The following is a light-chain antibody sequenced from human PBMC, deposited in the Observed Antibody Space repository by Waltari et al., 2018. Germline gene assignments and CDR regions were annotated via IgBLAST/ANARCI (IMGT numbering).Light chain of an antibody. CDR1: SRDVGGYNY. CDR3: SSYTSTSTDVV. V-gene: IGLV2-14*01. CDR2: EVS. J-gene: IGLJ2*01. Sequence: QSALTQPASVSGSPGQSITISCTGTSRDVGGYNYVSWYQHHPGKAPKVMIFEVSYRPSGVSNRFSGSKSGNTASLTISGLQAEDEADYYCSSYTSTSTDVVFGGGTKLTVL.